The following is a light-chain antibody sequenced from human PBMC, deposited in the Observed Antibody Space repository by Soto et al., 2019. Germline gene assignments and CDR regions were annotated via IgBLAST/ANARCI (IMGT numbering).Light chain of an antibody. CDR1: SSDVGGYNY. J-gene: IGLJ1*01. V-gene: IGLV2-14*01. Sequence: QSALTQPASVSGSPGQSITISCTGTSSDVGGYNYVSWYQQHPGKAPKLMIYEVSDRPSGVSNRFSGSKSGNTASLTISGLQAEDEAEYHCTSYTGDDFNFVFGTGTKVTVL. CDR3: TSYTGDDFNFV. CDR2: EVS.